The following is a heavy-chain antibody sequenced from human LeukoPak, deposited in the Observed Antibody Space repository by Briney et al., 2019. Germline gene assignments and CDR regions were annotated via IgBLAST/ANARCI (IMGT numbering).Heavy chain of an antibody. Sequence: PGGSLRLSCAASGFTFSSYSVNWVRQAPGKGLEWVSYISSSSSTIYYADSVKGRFTISRDNAKNSLYLQMNSLRAEDTAVYYCARTNFYSLEYWGQGTLVTVSS. CDR3: ARTNFYSLEY. CDR1: GFTFSSYS. J-gene: IGHJ4*02. D-gene: IGHD3-9*01. CDR2: ISSSSSTI. V-gene: IGHV3-48*01.